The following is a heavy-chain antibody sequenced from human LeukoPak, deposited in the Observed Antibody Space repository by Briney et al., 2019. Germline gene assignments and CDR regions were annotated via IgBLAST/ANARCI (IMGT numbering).Heavy chain of an antibody. Sequence: SENLSLTCAVYGGSFSGYYWSWIRQPPGKGLEWIGEINHSGSTNYNPSLKSRVTISVDTSKNQFSLKLSSVTAADTAVYYCARGLYCSGGSCLGVNYWGQGTLVTVSS. CDR1: GGSFSGYY. D-gene: IGHD2-15*01. J-gene: IGHJ4*02. CDR2: INHSGST. V-gene: IGHV4-34*01. CDR3: ARGLYCSGGSCLGVNY.